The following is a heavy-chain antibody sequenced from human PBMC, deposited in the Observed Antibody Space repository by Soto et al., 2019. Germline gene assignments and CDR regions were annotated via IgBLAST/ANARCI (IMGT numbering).Heavy chain of an antibody. CDR2: INPSGGST. D-gene: IGHD3-16*02. CDR3: ARDTPSMITFGGVIASYYGMDV. V-gene: IGHV1-46*01. J-gene: IGHJ6*02. CDR1: GYTFTSYY. Sequence: GASVKVSCKASGYTFTSYYMHWVRQAPGQGLEWMGIINPSGGSTSYAQKFQGRATMTRDTSTSTVYMELSSLRSEDTAVYYCARDTPSMITFGGVIASYYGMDVWGQGTTVTVSS.